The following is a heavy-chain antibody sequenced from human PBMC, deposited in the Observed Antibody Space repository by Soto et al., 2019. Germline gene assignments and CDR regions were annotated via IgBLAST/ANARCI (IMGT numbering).Heavy chain of an antibody. D-gene: IGHD5-18*01. Sequence: EVQLLESGGGLVQPGGSLRLSCAASGFTFSNYAMSWVRQAPGKGLEWVSAFIISGGSTYYAGSVKGRFTISRDNPKNTLYLQMTSLRAEDPAVYYCAKGLWAYYYYGMDVWGQGTTVTVSS. J-gene: IGHJ6*02. CDR2: FIISGGST. CDR3: AKGLWAYYYYGMDV. V-gene: IGHV3-23*01. CDR1: GFTFSNYA.